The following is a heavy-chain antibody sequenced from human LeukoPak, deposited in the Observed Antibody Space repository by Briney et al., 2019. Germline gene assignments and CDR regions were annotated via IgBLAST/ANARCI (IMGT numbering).Heavy chain of an antibody. CDR2: ITKKTAI. V-gene: IGHV3-69-1*01. CDR1: GFSVSDCY. CDR3: ARGTYYSGSGPGNWFDP. D-gene: IGHD3-10*01. Sequence: GSLRLSCAASGFSVSDCYMNWIRQSPGKGLEWVSHITKKTAIEYADSVKGRFTISRDNANNLLFLQMDSLRPEDTAVYYCARGTYYSGSGPGNWFDPWGHGTLVTVSS. J-gene: IGHJ5*02.